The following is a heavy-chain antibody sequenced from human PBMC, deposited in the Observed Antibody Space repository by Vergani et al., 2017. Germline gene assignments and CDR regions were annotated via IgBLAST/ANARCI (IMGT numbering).Heavy chain of an antibody. D-gene: IGHD3-9*01. V-gene: IGHV4-59*13. CDR2: IYSTVST. CDR1: GGSFNTYY. Sequence: QVQLEESGPGLVKPSETLSLTCTVSGGSFNTYYWSWIRQSPGKGLEWIGYIYSTVSTNYNPSLNSRVTISVDTSKNQFSLKLRSVTAADTAVYFCARVMYRDEASTGYRLEGMDIWGQGTTVTISS. J-gene: IGHJ6*02. CDR3: ARVMYRDEASTGYRLEGMDI.